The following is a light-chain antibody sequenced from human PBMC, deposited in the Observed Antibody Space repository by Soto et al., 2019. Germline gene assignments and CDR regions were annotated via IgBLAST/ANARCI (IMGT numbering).Light chain of an antibody. CDR2: DAS. V-gene: IGKV1-5*01. J-gene: IGKJ2*01. CDR3: QQYNNYPRT. CDR1: QSISSW. Sequence: DIQMTQSPSTLSASVGDRVTITCRASQSISSWLAWYQQKPGKAPKLLIYDASSLESGVPSRFSGSGSGTELTLTISSLQPDDFATYYCQQYNNYPRTFGQGTKLEIK.